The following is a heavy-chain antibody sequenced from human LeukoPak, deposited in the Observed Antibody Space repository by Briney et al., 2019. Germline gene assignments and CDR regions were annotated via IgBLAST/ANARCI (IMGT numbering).Heavy chain of an antibody. CDR1: GFTFDDYA. Sequence: GGPLRLSCAASGFTFDDYAMHWVRQAPGKGLEWVSGISWNSGSIGYADSVKGRFTISRDNAKNSLYLQMNSLRAEDTALYYCAKDKGIDYGSGSYCDYWGQGTLVTVSS. J-gene: IGHJ4*02. D-gene: IGHD3-10*01. CDR2: ISWNSGSI. CDR3: AKDKGIDYGSGSYCDY. V-gene: IGHV3-9*01.